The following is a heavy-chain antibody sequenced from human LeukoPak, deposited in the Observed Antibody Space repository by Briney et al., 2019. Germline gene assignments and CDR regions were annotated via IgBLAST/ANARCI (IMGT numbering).Heavy chain of an antibody. J-gene: IGHJ4*02. CDR3: AREGHCGGDCYYPFDY. CDR1: GDRVSSNSAA. Sequence: SQTLSLTCAISGDRVSSNSAAWNWIRQSPSRGLEWLGRTYYRSKWYNDYAVSVKSRITINPDTSKNQFSLQLNSVTPEDTAVYYCAREGHCGGDCYYPFDYWGQGTLVTVSS. D-gene: IGHD2-21*01. CDR2: TYYRSKWYN. V-gene: IGHV6-1*01.